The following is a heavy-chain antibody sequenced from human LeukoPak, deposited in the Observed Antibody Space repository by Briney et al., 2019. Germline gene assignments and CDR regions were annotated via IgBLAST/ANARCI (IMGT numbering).Heavy chain of an antibody. CDR2: IYYSGST. Sequence: SETLSLTCTVSGGSISSYYWSWIRQPPGKGLEWIGYIYYSGSTNYNPSLKSRVTISVDTSKNQFSLKLSSVTAADTAVYYCARGVGPPDAFDIWGQGTMVTVSS. CDR1: GGSISSYY. CDR3: ARGVGPPDAFDI. J-gene: IGHJ3*02. V-gene: IGHV4-59*01.